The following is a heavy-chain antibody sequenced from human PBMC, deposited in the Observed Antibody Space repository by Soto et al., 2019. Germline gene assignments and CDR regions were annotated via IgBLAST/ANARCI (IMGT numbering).Heavy chain of an antibody. J-gene: IGHJ4*02. V-gene: IGHV3-74*01. D-gene: IGHD3-10*01. CDR1: GFTFSHYW. Sequence: PGGSLRLSCAASGFTFSHYWMHWVRQAPGKGLMWVSRINGDGSITNYADSVKGRFXXXXXXXXXXXXXXXXXXXXEDTAVYYCTKDTFGAEDYWGQGTLVTVSS. CDR3: TKDTFGAEDY. CDR2: INGDGSIT.